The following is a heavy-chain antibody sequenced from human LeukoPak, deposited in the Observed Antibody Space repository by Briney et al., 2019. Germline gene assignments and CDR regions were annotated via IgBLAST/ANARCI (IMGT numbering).Heavy chain of an antibody. D-gene: IGHD1-1*01. CDR2: ISSDGSNK. CDR3: ARRTSEMNYFDY. CDR1: GFTFRSYG. Sequence: GGSLRLSCAASGFTFRSYGLHWVRQAPGKGLEWVALISSDGSNKYFADSVKGRFTLSRDNSKNMLYLHMNSLRTEDTAIYYCARRTSEMNYFDYWGQGTLVTVSS. V-gene: IGHV3-30*03. J-gene: IGHJ4*02.